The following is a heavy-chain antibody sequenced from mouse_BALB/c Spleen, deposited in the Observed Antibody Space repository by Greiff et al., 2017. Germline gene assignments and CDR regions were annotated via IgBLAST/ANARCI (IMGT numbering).Heavy chain of an antibody. Sequence: EVKLMESGPGLVKPSQSLSLTCTVTGYSITSDYAWNWIRQFPGNKLEWMGYISYSGSTSYNPSLKSRISITRDTSKNQFFLQLNSVTTEDTATYYCAKAFYGYEDYWGQGTTLTVSS. CDR2: ISYSGST. CDR3: AKAFYGYEDY. V-gene: IGHV3-2*02. J-gene: IGHJ2*01. D-gene: IGHD2-9*01. CDR1: GYSITSDYA.